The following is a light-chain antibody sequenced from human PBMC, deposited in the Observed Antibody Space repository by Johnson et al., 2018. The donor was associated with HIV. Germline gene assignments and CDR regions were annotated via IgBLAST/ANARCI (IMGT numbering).Light chain of an antibody. V-gene: IGLV1-51*01. CDR1: SSNIGNNY. CDR2: DNN. CDR3: GTWDSSLSVLYV. J-gene: IGLJ1*01. Sequence: QAVLTQPPSMSAAPGEKVTISCSGSSSNIGNNYVSWHQQLPGTAPKLLIYDNNKRPSGIPDRFSGSKSGTSATLGITGLQTGDEADYYCGTWDSSLSVLYVFGTGTKVTVL.